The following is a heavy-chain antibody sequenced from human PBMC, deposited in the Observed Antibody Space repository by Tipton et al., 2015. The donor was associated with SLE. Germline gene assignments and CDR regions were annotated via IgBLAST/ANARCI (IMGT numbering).Heavy chain of an antibody. V-gene: IGHV3-33*01. CDR3: AREKRYSSSWSGDY. CDR2: IWYDGSNK. J-gene: IGHJ4*02. Sequence: SLRLSCAASGFTFSSYGMHWVRQAPGKGLEWVAVIWYDGSNKYYADSVKGRFTISRDNSKNTLYLQMNSLRAEDTAVYYCAREKRYSSSWSGDYWGQGTLVTVSS. D-gene: IGHD6-13*01. CDR1: GFTFSSYG.